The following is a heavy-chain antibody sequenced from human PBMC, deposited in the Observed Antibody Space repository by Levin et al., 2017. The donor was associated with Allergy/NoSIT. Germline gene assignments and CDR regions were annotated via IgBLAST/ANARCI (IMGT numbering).Heavy chain of an antibody. J-gene: IGHJ5*02. Sequence: PSETLSLTCAVYGGSFSGYYWSWIRQPPGKGLEWIGEINHSGSTNYNPSLKSRVTISVDTSKNQFSLKLSSVTAADTAVYYCARGLFERNYYGSGSYYKVRRWFDPWGQGTLVTVSS. V-gene: IGHV4-34*01. D-gene: IGHD3-10*01. CDR1: GGSFSGYY. CDR2: INHSGST. CDR3: ARGLFERNYYGSGSYYKVRRWFDP.